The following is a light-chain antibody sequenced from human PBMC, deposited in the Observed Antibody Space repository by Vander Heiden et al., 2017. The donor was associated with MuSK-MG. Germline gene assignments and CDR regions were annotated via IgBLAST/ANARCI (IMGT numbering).Light chain of an antibody. V-gene: IGKV1-5*03. J-gene: IGKJ1*01. CDR2: KAC. Sequence: SPSTLSASVGDRVTITCRASQSISDWLAWYQQKTGKAPKLLIYKACRLRNRVSARVRSSEVWTEFTLAINDLQAEEFVSDYCEQDHNYSRTCGQGTKVEIK. CDR1: QSISDW. CDR3: EQDHNYSRT.